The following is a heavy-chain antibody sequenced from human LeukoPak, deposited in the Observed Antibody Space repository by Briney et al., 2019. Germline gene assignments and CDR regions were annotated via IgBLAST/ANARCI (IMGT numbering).Heavy chain of an antibody. CDR2: ISGSGGST. V-gene: IGHV3-23*01. J-gene: IGHJ6*03. D-gene: IGHD3-10*01. CDR1: GFTFSNYN. CDR3: ATKGGAFGELWAIYYYYYMDV. Sequence: PGGSLRLSCAASGFTFSNYNMSWVRQAPGKGLEWVSAISGSGGSTYYADSVKGRFTISRDNSKNTLYLQMNSLRAEDTAVYYCATKGGAFGELWAIYYYYYMDVWGKGTTVTISS.